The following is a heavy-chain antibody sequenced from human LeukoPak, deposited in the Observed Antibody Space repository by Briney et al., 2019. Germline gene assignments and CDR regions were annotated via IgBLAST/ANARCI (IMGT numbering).Heavy chain of an antibody. D-gene: IGHD6-13*01. Sequence: KPSETLSLTCTVSGDSISSGGYYWSWLRQPPGKGLEWIGYIYHSGSSSYSPSLKSRVTISVDTSKNQFSLKLSSVTAADTAVYYCARDNLPENIAATGTWDGAFDIWGQGTMVTVSS. CDR2: IYHSGSS. V-gene: IGHV4-30-2*05. CDR1: GDSISSGGYY. J-gene: IGHJ3*02. CDR3: ARDNLPENIAATGTWDGAFDI.